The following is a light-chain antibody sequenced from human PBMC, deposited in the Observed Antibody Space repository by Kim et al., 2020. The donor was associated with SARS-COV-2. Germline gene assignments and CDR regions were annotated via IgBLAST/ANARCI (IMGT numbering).Light chain of an antibody. J-gene: IGLJ2*01. CDR2: DDR. CDR1: NIGGKN. CDR3: QVWDSSSDHVV. Sequence: APGKTARITCGGNNIGGKNVHWYQQKSGQAPVLVVYDDRDRPSGIPERFSGSNFGNTATLTISGVEVEDEADYYCQVWDSSSDHVVFGGGTQLTVL. V-gene: IGLV3-21*03.